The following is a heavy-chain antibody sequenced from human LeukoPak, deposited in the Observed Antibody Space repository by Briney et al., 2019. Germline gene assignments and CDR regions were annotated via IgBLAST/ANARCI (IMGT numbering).Heavy chain of an antibody. CDR1: GFTFINFA. V-gene: IGHV3-23*01. J-gene: IGHJ4*02. CDR3: AYCSAGSCSGSPVYY. Sequence: GGSLRLSCTASGFTFINFAMYWVRQAPGEGLEWVSSISGSGGSTYYADSVKDRFTISRDNSKNTLYLQMNSLRAEDTAVYYCAYCSAGSCSGSPVYYWGQGTQVTVSS. D-gene: IGHD2-15*01. CDR2: ISGSGGST.